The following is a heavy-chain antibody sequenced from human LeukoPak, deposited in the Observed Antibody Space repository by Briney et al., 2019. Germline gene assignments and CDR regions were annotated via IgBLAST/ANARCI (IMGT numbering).Heavy chain of an antibody. Sequence: TGGSLRLSCAASGFIFSNYAMSWVRQAPGKGLQWVSAFSGSGGSTYYADPVKGWFTISRDNSRNTLYLQMNSLRAEDTAVYYCARSGLSRFGFWGQGTLVTVSS. CDR3: ARSGLSRFGF. D-gene: IGHD2/OR15-2a*01. CDR2: FSGSGGST. V-gene: IGHV3-23*01. CDR1: GFIFSNYA. J-gene: IGHJ4*02.